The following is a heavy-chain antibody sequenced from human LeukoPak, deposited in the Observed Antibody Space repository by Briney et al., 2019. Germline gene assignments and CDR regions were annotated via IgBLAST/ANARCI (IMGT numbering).Heavy chain of an antibody. CDR2: IYYSGST. J-gene: IGHJ5*02. Sequence: SETLSLTCTVSGGSISSYYWSWIRQPPGKGLEWIGYIYYSGSTNYNPSLKSRVTISVDTSKNQFSLKLSSVTAADTAVYYCASSHCSGGSCYWGFWFDPWGQGTLVNVSS. V-gene: IGHV4-59*01. CDR1: GGSISSYY. CDR3: ASSHCSGGSCYWGFWFDP. D-gene: IGHD2-15*01.